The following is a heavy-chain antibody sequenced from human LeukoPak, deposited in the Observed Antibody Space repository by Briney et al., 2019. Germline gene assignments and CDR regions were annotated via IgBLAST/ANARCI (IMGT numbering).Heavy chain of an antibody. CDR3: ARDRTIFGVVIWFDP. CDR2: IYSGGST. V-gene: IGHV3-66*01. J-gene: IGHJ5*02. Sequence: GGSLRLSCAASGFTVSSNYMSWVRQAPGKGLEWVSVIYSGGSTYYADSVKGRFTISRDNSKNTLYLQMNSLRAEDTAVYYCARDRTIFGVVIWFDPWGQGTLVTVSS. D-gene: IGHD3-3*01. CDR1: GFTVSSNY.